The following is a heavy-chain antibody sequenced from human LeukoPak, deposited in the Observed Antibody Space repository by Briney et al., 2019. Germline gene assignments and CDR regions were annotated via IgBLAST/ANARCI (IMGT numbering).Heavy chain of an antibody. CDR3: ARDQYYYGSGSYYNPGY. V-gene: IGHV3-74*01. D-gene: IGHD3-10*01. Sequence: GGSLRLSCAASGFTFSSYWMHWVRQAPGKGLVWVSRINSDGSSTSYADSVKGRFTISRDNAKNTLYLQMNSLRAEDTAVYYCARDQYYYGSGSYYNPGYWGQGTLVTVSS. CDR1: GFTFSSYW. CDR2: INSDGSST. J-gene: IGHJ4*02.